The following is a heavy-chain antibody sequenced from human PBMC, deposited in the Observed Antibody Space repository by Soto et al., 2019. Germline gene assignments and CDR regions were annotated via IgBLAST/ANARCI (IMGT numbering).Heavy chain of an antibody. D-gene: IGHD2-15*01. CDR2: IYYRGST. CDR3: ARDQGYCSGGSCSAGAFDI. J-gene: IGHJ3*02. CDR1: GGSISSGSYY. V-gene: IGHV4-31*03. Sequence: QVQLQESGPGLAKPSQTLSLTCTVSGGSISSGSYYWNWIRQHPGKGLEWIGYIYYRGSTYYNPSLKSRVTISVDTSKNQLSLKLSSVTAADTAVYYCARDQGYCSGGSCSAGAFDIWGQGTMVTVSS.